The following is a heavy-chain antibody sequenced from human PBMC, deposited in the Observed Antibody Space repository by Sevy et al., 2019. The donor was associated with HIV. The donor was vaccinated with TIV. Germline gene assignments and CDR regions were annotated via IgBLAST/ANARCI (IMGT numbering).Heavy chain of an antibody. CDR3: AKDFRPKRPHSRSWSLFDS. V-gene: IGHV3-9*01. J-gene: IGHJ4*02. CDR2: ISWNRGSI. Sequence: GGSLRLSCAASVFTLEDYAMHWVRQAPGKGLEWVSGISWNRGSIGYADNVKGRFTISRDNAKNSQYLQMNSLRAEDTDLYYGAKDFRPKRPHSRSWSLFDSWGQGTMVTVSS. CDR1: VFTLEDYA. D-gene: IGHD6-6*01.